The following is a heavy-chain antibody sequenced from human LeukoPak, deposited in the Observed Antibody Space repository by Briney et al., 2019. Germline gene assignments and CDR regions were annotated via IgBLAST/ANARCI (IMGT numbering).Heavy chain of an antibody. CDR3: ARRLGYGDYVAFDY. V-gene: IGHV4-38-2*02. J-gene: IGHJ4*02. D-gene: IGHD4-17*01. CDR1: GYSISSGYY. CDR2: IYTSGST. Sequence: SETLSLTCTVSGYSISSGYYWGWIRQPPGKGLEWIGSIYTSGSTNYNPSLKSRVTMSVDTSKNQFSLKLSSVTAADTAVYYCARRLGYGDYVAFDYWGQGALVTVSS.